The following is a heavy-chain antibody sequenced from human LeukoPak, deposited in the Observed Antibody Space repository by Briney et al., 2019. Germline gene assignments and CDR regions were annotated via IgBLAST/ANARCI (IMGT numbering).Heavy chain of an antibody. J-gene: IGHJ3*02. Sequence: PGGSLRLSCAASGFTFSSYGMHWVRQAPGKGLEWVAVISYDGSNKYYADSVKGRFTISRDNSKNTLYLQMNSLRAEDTAVYYCATFPYYDILTGASTDAFDIWGQGTMVTVSS. CDR2: ISYDGSNK. V-gene: IGHV3-30*03. CDR1: GFTFSSYG. D-gene: IGHD3-9*01. CDR3: ATFPYYDILTGASTDAFDI.